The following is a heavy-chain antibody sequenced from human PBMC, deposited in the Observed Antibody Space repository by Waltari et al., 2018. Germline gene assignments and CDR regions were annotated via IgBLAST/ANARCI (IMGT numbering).Heavy chain of an antibody. Sequence: LVRQPPGKALEWLANNCSKAEKPYSTPLESRLTISKDTSKIHVVLTMTNMDPVDTATYCCARLPVLYGSGSQTVDYWGQGTLVTVSS. D-gene: IGHD3-10*01. CDR2: NCSKAEK. V-gene: IGHV2-26*01. CDR3: ARLPVLYGSGSQTVDY. J-gene: IGHJ4*02.